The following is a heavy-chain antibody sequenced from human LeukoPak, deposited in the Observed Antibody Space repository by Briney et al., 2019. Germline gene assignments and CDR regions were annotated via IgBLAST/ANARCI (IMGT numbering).Heavy chain of an antibody. Sequence: GGSLRLSCAASGFTVSSNYMTWVRQAPGKGLEWVSVIYSGGSTYYADSVKGRFTISSDNSKNTLYLQMNSLRAEDTAVYYCARGTNGDYYGMDVWGQETTVTVSS. D-gene: IGHD4-17*01. V-gene: IGHV3-53*01. J-gene: IGHJ6*02. CDR1: GFTVSSNY. CDR2: IYSGGST. CDR3: ARGTNGDYYGMDV.